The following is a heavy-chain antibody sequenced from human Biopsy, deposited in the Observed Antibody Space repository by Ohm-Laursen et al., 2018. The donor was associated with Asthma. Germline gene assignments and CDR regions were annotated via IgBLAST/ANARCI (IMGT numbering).Heavy chain of an antibody. CDR1: GYTVTRYA. J-gene: IGHJ4*02. Sequence: ASVKVSCKASGYTVTRYAINWVRQAPGQGLEWMGWINTNTGNPTYAQGFTGRFVFSLDTSVNTAHLRINNLKAEDTAVYYCARMISYYHEMRAPFFDYWGQGTLVTVSS. CDR3: ARMISYYHEMRAPFFDY. D-gene: IGHD3-22*01. V-gene: IGHV7-4-1*02. CDR2: INTNTGNP.